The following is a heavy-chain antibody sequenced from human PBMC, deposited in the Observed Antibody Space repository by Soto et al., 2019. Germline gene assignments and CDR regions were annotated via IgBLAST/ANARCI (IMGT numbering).Heavy chain of an antibody. D-gene: IGHD3-16*01. CDR1: GYTFTSYG. CDR3: ARDAGVSGELYY. Sequence: QVQLVQSGAEVKKPGASVKVSCKASGYTFTSYGISWVRQAPGQGLEWMGWISAYNGNTNYAQKLQGRVTMTTDTSTSNAYMDLRSLGSDDTAVYYCARDAGVSGELYYWGQGTLVTVSS. V-gene: IGHV1-18*01. J-gene: IGHJ4*02. CDR2: ISAYNGNT.